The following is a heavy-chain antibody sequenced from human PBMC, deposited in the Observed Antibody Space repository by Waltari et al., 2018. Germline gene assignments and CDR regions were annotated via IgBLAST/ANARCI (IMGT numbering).Heavy chain of an antibody. V-gene: IGHV3-30*16. D-gene: IGHD4-4*01. CDR1: GFPFSSFA. CDR2: ISSDGSDK. J-gene: IGHJ4*02. CDR3: ARTQYSFDFDC. Sequence: QEQLAETGGGVSQRRGSLRLSCSGSGFPFSSFAIHWVRQAPGRGLEWLTFISSDGSDKYYADSVKGRFSISRDNSRNSVFLEADSLRPEDTAIYYCARTQYSFDFDCWGQGTLVTVSP.